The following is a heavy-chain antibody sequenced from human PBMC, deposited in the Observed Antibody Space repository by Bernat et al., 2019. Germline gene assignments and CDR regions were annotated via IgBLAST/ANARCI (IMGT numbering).Heavy chain of an antibody. J-gene: IGHJ2*01. CDR3: ARGPGQNWYLDL. D-gene: IGHD7-27*01. V-gene: IGHV3-48*03. Sequence: EVQLVESGGGLVQPGGSLRLSCTASGFTLSIYEMNWVRQAPGKGLEWVSYISSSDNTVYYADSVKGRFTISRDNAKNSLYLQMNSLRVEDTAVYSCARGPGQNWYLDLWGRGTLVTVSS. CDR2: ISSSDNTV. CDR1: GFTLSIYE.